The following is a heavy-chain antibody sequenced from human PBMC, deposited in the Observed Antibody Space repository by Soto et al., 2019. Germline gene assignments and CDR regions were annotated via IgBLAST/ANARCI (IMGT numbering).Heavy chain of an antibody. J-gene: IGHJ4*02. CDR1: GFTVRSTY. V-gene: IGHV3-53*01. D-gene: IGHD5-18*01. CDR2: IYSVGST. Sequence: GGSLRLSCAAPGFTVRSTYMSWVPQAPGKGLEWVSVIYSVGSTYYADSVKGRFTISRDNSKNTLYLQMNSLRAEDTAVYYCARSGYSYGPFDYWGQGTLVTVSS. CDR3: ARSGYSYGPFDY.